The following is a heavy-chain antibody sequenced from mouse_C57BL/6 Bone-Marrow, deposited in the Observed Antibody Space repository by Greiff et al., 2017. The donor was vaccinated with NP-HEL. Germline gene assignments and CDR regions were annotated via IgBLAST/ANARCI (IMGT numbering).Heavy chain of an antibody. Sequence: VKLMESGAELVKPGASVKMSCKASGYTFTTYPIEWMKQNHGKSLEWIGNFHPYNDDTKYNEKFKGKATLTVEKSSSTVYLELSRLTSDDSAVYYCARSTMITTGDYYAMDYWGQGTSVTVSS. CDR2: FHPYNDDT. J-gene: IGHJ4*01. CDR3: ARSTMITTGDYYAMDY. CDR1: GYTFTTYP. V-gene: IGHV1-47*01. D-gene: IGHD2-4*01.